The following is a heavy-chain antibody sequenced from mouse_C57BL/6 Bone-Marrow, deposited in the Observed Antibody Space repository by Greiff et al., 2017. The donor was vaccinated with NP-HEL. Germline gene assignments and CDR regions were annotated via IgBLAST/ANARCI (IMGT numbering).Heavy chain of an antibody. D-gene: IGHD2-4*01. CDR3: AREGLYYDYDGWYFDV. CDR2: IYPGSGST. V-gene: IGHV1-55*01. CDR1: GYTFTSYW. Sequence: VQLQQPGAELVKPGASVKMSCKASGYTFTSYWITWVKQRPGQGLEWIGDIYPGSGSTTYNEKFKSKATLTGDTSSSTAYMQLSSLTSEDSAVYYCAREGLYYDYDGWYFDVWGTGTTVTVSS. J-gene: IGHJ1*03.